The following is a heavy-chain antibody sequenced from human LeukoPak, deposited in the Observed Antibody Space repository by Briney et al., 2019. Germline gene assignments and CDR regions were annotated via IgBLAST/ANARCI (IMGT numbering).Heavy chain of an antibody. CDR3: ARDLKGVSYYYYYMDV. CDR2: ISAYNGDT. J-gene: IGHJ6*03. V-gene: IGHV1-18*01. Sequence: ASVKVSCKASGYTFTSYGISWVRQAPGQGLEWMGWISAYNGDTNYAQKLQDRVTMTTDTSTSTAYMELRSLRSDDTAVYYCARDLKGVSYYYYYMDVWGKGTTVTVSS. D-gene: IGHD3-16*01. CDR1: GYTFTSYG.